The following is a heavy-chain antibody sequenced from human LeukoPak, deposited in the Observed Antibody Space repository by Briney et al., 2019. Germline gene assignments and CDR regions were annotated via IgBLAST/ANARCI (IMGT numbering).Heavy chain of an antibody. V-gene: IGHV1-69*06. CDR1: GGTFSSFA. J-gene: IGHJ4*02. CDR3: ARPGTAMGHTFDY. D-gene: IGHD5-18*01. CDR2: IIPIFGTA. Sequence: ASVKVSCKASGGTFSSFAISCVRQAPGQGLEWMGRIIPIFGTANYAQKFQGRVTITADKSTSTAYMELSSLRSEDTAVYYCARPGTAMGHTFDYWGQGTLVTVSS.